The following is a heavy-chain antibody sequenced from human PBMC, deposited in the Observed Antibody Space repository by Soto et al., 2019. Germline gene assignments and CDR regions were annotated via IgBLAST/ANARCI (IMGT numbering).Heavy chain of an antibody. D-gene: IGHD3-3*01. CDR1: GGSISSSSYY. CDR2: IYYSGST. CDR3: ARALEITIFGVVINYYFDY. V-gene: IGHV4-39*01. Sequence: SETLSLTCTVSGGSISSSSYYWGWIRQPPGKGLEWIGSIYYSGSTYYNTSLKSRVTISVDTSKNQFSLKLSSVTAADTAVYYCARALEITIFGVVINYYFDYWGQGTLVTVSS. J-gene: IGHJ4*02.